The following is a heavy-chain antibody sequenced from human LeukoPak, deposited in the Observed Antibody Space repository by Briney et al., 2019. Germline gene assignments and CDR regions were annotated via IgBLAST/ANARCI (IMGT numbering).Heavy chain of an antibody. J-gene: IGHJ4*02. D-gene: IGHD4-17*01. CDR2: ISPTGSTT. CDR1: GFSFSGHL. Sequence: GGSLRLSCTASGFSFSGHLMHWARQLPGKGLVWVSRISPTGSTTSYADSVKGRFTVSRDNAKNTLYLQVNNLRAEDTAVYYCARVGARQILEYWGQGTLVTVSS. V-gene: IGHV3-74*01. CDR3: ARVGARQILEY.